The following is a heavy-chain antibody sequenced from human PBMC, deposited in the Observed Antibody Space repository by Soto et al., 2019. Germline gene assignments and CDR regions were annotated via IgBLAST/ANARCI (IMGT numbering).Heavy chain of an antibody. CDR3: ARMRHIAAVVEEEPYCND. J-gene: IGHJ4*02. CDR2: INHRATA. D-gene: IGHD2-15*01. Sequence: QLQIQQWGAGLVKPSETLSLTCAVYGVSFSDYYWSWIRQPPGKGLEWIGEINHRATANYNPSLKSRVSMSVDTSENQFSLRLSSVTAAATAMYYCARMRHIAAVVEEEPYCNDWGQGTLVTVSS. CDR1: GVSFSDYY. V-gene: IGHV4-34*01.